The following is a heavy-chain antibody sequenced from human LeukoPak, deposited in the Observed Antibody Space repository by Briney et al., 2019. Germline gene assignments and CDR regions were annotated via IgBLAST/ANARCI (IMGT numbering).Heavy chain of an antibody. CDR2: IYPGNSDT. D-gene: IGHD1-26*01. V-gene: IGHV5-51*01. J-gene: IGHJ3*02. CDR1: GYDFANSW. CDR3: ARRAVGETFDI. Sequence: NLGESLKISCTASGYDFANSWIGWVRQMPGKGLEWMGIIYPGNSDTRYSPSFQGQVTISADKSISTAYLQWSSLKASDTAMYYCARRAVGETFDIWGQGTMLTVSS.